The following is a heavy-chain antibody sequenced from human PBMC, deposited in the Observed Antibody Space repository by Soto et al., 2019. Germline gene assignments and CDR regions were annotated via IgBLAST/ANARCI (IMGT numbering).Heavy chain of an antibody. J-gene: IGHJ4*02. D-gene: IGHD6-19*01. CDR2: ISSDAVST. V-gene: IGHV3-74*01. Sequence: GGSLRLSCAASGFTISNYWMHWVRQAPGKGLLWVSRISSDAVSTAYADSVRGRFTISRDNAKNTMYLQMNSLRADDTAVYYCVSLRNAQFHPVWGQGTLVTVSS. CDR3: VSLRNAQFHPV. CDR1: GFTISNYW.